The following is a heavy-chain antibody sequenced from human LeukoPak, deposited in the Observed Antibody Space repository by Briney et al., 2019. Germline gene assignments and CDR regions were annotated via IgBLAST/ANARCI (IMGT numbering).Heavy chain of an antibody. CDR1: GYTFTSYY. CDR2: INPSGGNT. V-gene: IGHV1-46*01. Sequence: ASVKVSCKASGYTFTSYYMHWVRQAPGQGLEWMGIINPSGGNTSYAQKFQGRVTMTRDTSTSTVYMELSSLRSEDTAVYYCVLWGDDYGGNGGFDYWGQGTLVTVSS. CDR3: VLWGDDYGGNGGFDY. J-gene: IGHJ4*02. D-gene: IGHD4-23*01.